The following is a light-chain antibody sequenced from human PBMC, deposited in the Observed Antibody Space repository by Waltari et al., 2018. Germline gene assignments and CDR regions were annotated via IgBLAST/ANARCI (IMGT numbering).Light chain of an antibody. J-gene: IGLJ1*01. CDR3: ISFTSSVTYV. Sequence: QSALTQPASVSGSPGQSITISCTGTSSDIDPYTYVSWYQQHPGKAPKLIIYEVSNRPSGVSNRFSGSKSGNTASLSISGLQAEDEADYYCISFTSSVTYVFGTGTRVTVV. CDR2: EVS. CDR1: SSDIDPYTY. V-gene: IGLV2-14*01.